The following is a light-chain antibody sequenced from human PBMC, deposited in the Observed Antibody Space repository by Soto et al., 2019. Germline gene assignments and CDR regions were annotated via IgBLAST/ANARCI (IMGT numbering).Light chain of an antibody. CDR1: RSSIGSNG. V-gene: IGLV1-44*01. Sequence: QSVLTQPPPLSGTPGQWVTMSCSGSRSSIGSNGVNWYQQLPGRAPRLLFYPNNQRPSGVPDRFSASKSGTSASLAISGLQSEDEGTYYCASWDVSLHGPVFGGGTKLTVL. J-gene: IGLJ2*01. CDR2: PNN. CDR3: ASWDVSLHGPV.